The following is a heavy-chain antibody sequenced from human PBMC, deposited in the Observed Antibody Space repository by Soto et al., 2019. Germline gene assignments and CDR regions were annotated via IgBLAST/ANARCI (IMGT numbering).Heavy chain of an antibody. CDR2: IIPTLGTP. V-gene: IGHV1-69*01. D-gene: IGHD3-3*01. CDR3: ARAAFRSGYYGYYYGMDV. CDR1: GGTFSTHA. J-gene: IGHJ6*02. Sequence: QVQLVQSGAEVKKPGSSVKVSCKASGGTFSTHAISWVRQAPGQGLEWLGGIIPTLGTPNYAQKFQGRVTVTADEYTSTAYMELSRLTSEATAVYYCARAAFRSGYYGYYYGMDVWGQGTAVNVS.